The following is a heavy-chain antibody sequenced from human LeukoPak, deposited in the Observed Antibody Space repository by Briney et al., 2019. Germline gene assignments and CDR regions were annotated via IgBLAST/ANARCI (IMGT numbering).Heavy chain of an antibody. Sequence: SETLSLTCTVSGGSISSSSYYWGWVRQPPGKGGGWIVSIYYSGSTYYNPSLKSRVTISVDTSKNQFSLKLSSVTAADTAVYYCARRLVITFGGVLNWFDPWGQGTLVTVSS. CDR2: IYYSGST. CDR3: ARRLVITFGGVLNWFDP. J-gene: IGHJ5*02. D-gene: IGHD3-16*01. V-gene: IGHV4-39*01. CDR1: GGSISSSSYY.